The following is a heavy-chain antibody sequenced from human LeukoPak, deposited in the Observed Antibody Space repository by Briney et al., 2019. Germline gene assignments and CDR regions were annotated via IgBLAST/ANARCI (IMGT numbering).Heavy chain of an antibody. CDR1: GFTFSSYA. CDR3: AKAHYDILTGQGPGFWRYYFDY. D-gene: IGHD3-9*01. J-gene: IGHJ4*02. CDR2: ISGSAGST. V-gene: IGHV3-23*01. Sequence: GGSLRLSCAASGFTFSSYAMSWVRQAPGKGLEWVSAISGSAGSTYYADSVKGRFTISRDNSKNTLYLQMNSPRAEDTAVYYCAKAHYDILTGQGPGFWRYYFDYWGQGTLVTVSS.